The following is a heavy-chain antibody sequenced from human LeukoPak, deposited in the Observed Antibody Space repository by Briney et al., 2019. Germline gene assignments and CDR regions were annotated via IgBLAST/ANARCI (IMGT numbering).Heavy chain of an antibody. J-gene: IGHJ3*02. V-gene: IGHV1-2*02. Sequence: ASAEVSCKASGYTFSGYYMHWVQQAPGQGLAWMGWMNPNSGGTNYAQKFQGSVTMTRDKSIRTAYIELSRLKSDDTAVYYCARDTMVRGVIRAHGAFDIWGQGTKVTVSS. D-gene: IGHD3-10*01. CDR1: GYTFSGYY. CDR2: MNPNSGGT. CDR3: ARDTMVRGVIRAHGAFDI.